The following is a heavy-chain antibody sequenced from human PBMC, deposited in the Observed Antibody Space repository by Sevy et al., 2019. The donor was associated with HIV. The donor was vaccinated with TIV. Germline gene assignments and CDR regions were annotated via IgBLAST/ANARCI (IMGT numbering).Heavy chain of an antibody. J-gene: IGHJ4*02. CDR2: IKEDGSGR. D-gene: IGHD6-6*01. V-gene: IGHV3-7*01. CDR3: ARLYSSSSGRGLDN. CDR1: GFTFGSYW. Sequence: GGSLRVSCAASGFTFGSYWMTWVRQAPGKGLEWVANIKEDGSGRFYVVSVRGRFTVSRDNAKKTLYLQMNNLRGEDTALYYCARLYSSSSGRGLDNWGQGALVTVSS.